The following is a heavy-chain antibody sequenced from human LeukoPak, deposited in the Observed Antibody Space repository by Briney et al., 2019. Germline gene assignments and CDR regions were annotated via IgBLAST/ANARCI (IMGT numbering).Heavy chain of an antibody. J-gene: IGHJ4*02. CDR2: ISGSGGST. CDR3: AKDKTVYWGGDY. CDR1: GFTFSSYA. V-gene: IGHV3-23*01. D-gene: IGHD7-27*01. Sequence: GGSLRLSCAASGFTFSSYAMSWVRQAPGGGLEWVSAISGSGGSTYYADSVKGRFTISRDNSKNTLYLQMNSLRAEDTAVYYCAKDKTVYWGGDYWGQGTLVTVSS.